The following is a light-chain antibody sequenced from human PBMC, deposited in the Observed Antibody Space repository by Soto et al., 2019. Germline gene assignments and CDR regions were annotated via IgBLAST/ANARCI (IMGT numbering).Light chain of an antibody. CDR3: QQYGSSPPWT. CDR2: GAS. V-gene: IGKV3-20*01. Sequence: EIVLTQSPGTLSLSPGERATLSCRASQSVSSSYLAWYQQKPGQAPRLLIYGASSRATGIPDRFSGSGSGTDFTLTSSRLEPEDFAVYYCQQYGSSPPWTCGQGTKVEIK. CDR1: QSVSSSY. J-gene: IGKJ1*01.